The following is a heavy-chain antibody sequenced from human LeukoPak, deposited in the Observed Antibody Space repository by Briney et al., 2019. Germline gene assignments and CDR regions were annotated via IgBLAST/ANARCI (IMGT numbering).Heavy chain of an antibody. V-gene: IGHV3-74*01. CDR2: INSDGSSI. CDR3: ARDWSGSLDY. CDR1: GFTFSTYM. Sequence: PGGSPRLSCAASGFTFSTYMMHWVRQAPGKGLVWVSHINSDGSSIRYAVSVKGRFTISRDNAKNTLYLQMSSLRAEDTAVYFCARDWSGSLDYWGQGTVVTVSS. D-gene: IGHD1-26*01. J-gene: IGHJ4*02.